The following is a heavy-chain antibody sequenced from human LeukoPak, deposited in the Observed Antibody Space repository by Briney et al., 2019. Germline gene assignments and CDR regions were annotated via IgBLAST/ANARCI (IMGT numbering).Heavy chain of an antibody. V-gene: IGHV1-2*02. CDR3: ARDRLRVGATWHYYYGMDV. D-gene: IGHD1-26*01. J-gene: IGHJ6*02. CDR1: GYTFTGYY. Sequence: ASVKVSCKASGYTFTGYYTHWVRQAPGQGLEWMGWIDPNSGGTNYAQKFQGRVTMTRDTSISTAYMELSRLRSDDTAVYYCARDRLRVGATWHYYYGMDVWGQGTTVTVSS. CDR2: IDPNSGGT.